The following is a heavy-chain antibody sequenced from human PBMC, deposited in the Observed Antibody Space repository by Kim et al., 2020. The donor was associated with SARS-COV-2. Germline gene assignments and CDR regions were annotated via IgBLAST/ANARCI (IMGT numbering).Heavy chain of an antibody. V-gene: IGHV4-31*01. D-gene: IGHD3-10*01. CDR2: INYSGTT. CDR3: SRVSVASRSWPPYRMD. Sequence: SETLSLTCSVSGGSVNSASYFWSWIRQHPEKGLDWIGYINYSGTTSYGPSFKSLVTFSVETPKNKFALKVNLVTGADTDTYYVSRVSVASRSWPPYRMD. CDR1: GGSVNSASYF. J-gene: IGHJ6*01.